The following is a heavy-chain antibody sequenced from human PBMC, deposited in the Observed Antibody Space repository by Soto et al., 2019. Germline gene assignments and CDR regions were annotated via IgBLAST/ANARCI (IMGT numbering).Heavy chain of an antibody. V-gene: IGHV3-21*01. CDR3: ARGPRGSYYSDY. Sequence: EVQLVESGGGLVKPGGSLRLSCAASGFTFSSYSMNWVRQAPGQGLEWVSFISSNGDYIYYADSVKGRFTISRDNAKNSLYLQMNSLRAEDTAVHFCARGPRGSYYSDYWGQGTLVTVSS. J-gene: IGHJ4*02. D-gene: IGHD1-26*01. CDR1: GFTFSSYS. CDR2: ISSNGDYI.